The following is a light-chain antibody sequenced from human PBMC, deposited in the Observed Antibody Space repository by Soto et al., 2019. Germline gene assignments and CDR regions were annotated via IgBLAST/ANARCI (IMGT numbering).Light chain of an antibody. Sequence: PGQSITISCTGASSDVGGFDHVSWYQQHPGKVPRLLIYDVSSRPSGVSDRFSGSKSGNTASLTISGLQAEDEADYYCNSFTTTNTYVFGTGTKSPS. J-gene: IGLJ1*01. CDR2: DVS. CDR1: SSDVGGFDH. CDR3: NSFTTTNTYV. V-gene: IGLV2-14*03.